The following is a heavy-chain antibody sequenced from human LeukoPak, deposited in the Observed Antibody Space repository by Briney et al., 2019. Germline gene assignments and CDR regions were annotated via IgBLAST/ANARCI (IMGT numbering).Heavy chain of an antibody. CDR1: GFAFSNYW. CDR2: INTHGSST. CDR3: LAGYYYYYMDV. V-gene: IGHV3-74*01. Sequence: GGSLRLSRAASGFAFSNYWLHWVRQAPGRGLVWVARINTHGSSTNYADSVKGRFTISRDNAKNTLYLQMTSLGAEDTAVYYALAGYYYYYMDVWGKGTTVTVSS. D-gene: IGHD6-13*01. J-gene: IGHJ6*03.